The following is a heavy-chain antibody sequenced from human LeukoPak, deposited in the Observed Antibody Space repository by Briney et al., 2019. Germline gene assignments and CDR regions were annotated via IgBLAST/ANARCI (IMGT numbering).Heavy chain of an antibody. D-gene: IGHD1-26*01. V-gene: IGHV3-7*01. J-gene: IGHJ4*02. CDR2: INEDGSEI. CDR3: SRGRQGEY. Sequence: GGSLRLSWAASGFTFSRSWMTWVRQAPGKGLEWVASINEDGSEIHYVDSVKGRFTISRDNAKNSLYLQIDSLRAEDAAVYYCSRGRQGEYWGQGTLLTVSS. CDR1: GFTFSRSW.